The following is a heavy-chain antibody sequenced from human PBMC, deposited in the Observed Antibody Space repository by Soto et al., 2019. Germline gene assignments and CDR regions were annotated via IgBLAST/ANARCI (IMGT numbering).Heavy chain of an antibody. CDR3: ARDRDEQWLVLFSY. J-gene: IGHJ4*02. CDR1: GFTFSSYS. Sequence: GGSLRLSCAASGFTFSSYSMNWVRQAPGKGLEWVSSISSSSSYIYYADSVKGRFTISRDNAKNSLYLQMNSLRAEDTAVYYCARDRDEQWLVLFSYWGQGTLVTVSS. D-gene: IGHD6-19*01. CDR2: ISSSSSYI. V-gene: IGHV3-21*01.